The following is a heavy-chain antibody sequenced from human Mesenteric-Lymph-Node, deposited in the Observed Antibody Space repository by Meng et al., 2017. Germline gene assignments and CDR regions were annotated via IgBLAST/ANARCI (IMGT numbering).Heavy chain of an antibody. CDR1: GFTFSSYG. CDR3: AKDHRQIWFGEFIYYFDY. V-gene: IGHV3-33*06. J-gene: IGHJ4*02. D-gene: IGHD3-10*01. CDR2: IWYDGSNK. Sequence: GESLKISCAASGFTFSSYGMHWVRQAPGKGLEWVAVIWYDGSNKYYADSVKGRFTISRDNSKNTLYLQMNSLRAEDTAVYYCAKDHRQIWFGEFIYYFDYWGQGTLVTVSS.